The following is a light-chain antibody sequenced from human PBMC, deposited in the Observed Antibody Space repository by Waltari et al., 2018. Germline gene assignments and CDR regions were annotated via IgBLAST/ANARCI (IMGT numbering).Light chain of an antibody. CDR1: NIGSKR. V-gene: IGLV3-21*02. Sequence: SYVLTQPPSVSVAPGQTARITWGGNNIGSKRVHWYQQRSGQAPLLVVYDDSDRPSGIPERVSGSNSGNTATLTINSVEAGDEADYYCQVWDTASDEYVFGPGTKVTVL. CDR3: QVWDTASDEYV. CDR2: DDS. J-gene: IGLJ1*01.